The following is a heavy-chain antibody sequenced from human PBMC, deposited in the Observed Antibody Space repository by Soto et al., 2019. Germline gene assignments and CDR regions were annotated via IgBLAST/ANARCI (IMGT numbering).Heavy chain of an antibody. Sequence: GESLKISCKGSGYSFTSYWISWVRQMPGKGLEWMGRIDPSDSYTNYSPSFQGHVTISADKSISTAYLQWSSLRASDTAMYYCANNSDFWSGYYKTPNYHDIDLWCQGTQDTVSS. CDR1: GYSFTSYW. V-gene: IGHV5-10-1*01. D-gene: IGHD3-3*01. CDR2: IDPSDSYT. CDR3: ANNSDFWSGYYKTPNYHDIDL. J-gene: IGHJ4*01.